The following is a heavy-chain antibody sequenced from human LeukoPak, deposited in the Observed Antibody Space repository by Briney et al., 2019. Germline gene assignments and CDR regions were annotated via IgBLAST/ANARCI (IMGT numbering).Heavy chain of an antibody. V-gene: IGHV3-23*01. CDR3: AKGLGIQLWPGVDY. CDR1: GFTFSNYA. CDR2: ITGPGGST. D-gene: IGHD5-18*01. Sequence: GGSLRLSCAASGFTFSNYATSWVRQAPGKGLHWVSTITGPGGSTYSADSVKGRFTISRDNSKNTLYLQMNSLRAEDTAVYYCAKGLGIQLWPGVDYWGQGTLVTVSS. J-gene: IGHJ4*02.